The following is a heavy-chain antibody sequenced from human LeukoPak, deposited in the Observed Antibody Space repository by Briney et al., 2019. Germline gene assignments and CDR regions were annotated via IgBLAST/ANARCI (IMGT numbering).Heavy chain of an antibody. Sequence: SETLSLTCTVSGGSISSYCWSWIRQPPGKGLEWIGYIYYSGSTNYNPSLKSRVTISVDTSKNQFSLKLSSVTAADTAVYYCARHASNYDFWSGYYGRSYYFDYWGQGTLVTVSS. D-gene: IGHD3-3*01. CDR1: GGSISSYC. CDR3: ARHASNYDFWSGYYGRSYYFDY. J-gene: IGHJ4*02. V-gene: IGHV4-59*08. CDR2: IYYSGST.